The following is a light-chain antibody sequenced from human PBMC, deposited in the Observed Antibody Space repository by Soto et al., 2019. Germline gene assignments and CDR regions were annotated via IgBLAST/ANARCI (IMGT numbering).Light chain of an antibody. V-gene: IGKV1-5*03. CDR1: HTISSW. CDR3: QYLNGAPTIT. Sequence: SSVGAVVPTTCRDSHTISSWLAWYQQKPGKAPKLLIYKASTLKSGVPSRFSGSGSGTEFSLTITSLQPEDFATYYCQYLNGAPTITFGQGTRLEIK. J-gene: IGKJ5*01. CDR2: KAS.